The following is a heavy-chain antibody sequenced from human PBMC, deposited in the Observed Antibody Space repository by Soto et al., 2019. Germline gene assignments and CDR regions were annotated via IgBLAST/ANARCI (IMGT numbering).Heavy chain of an antibody. D-gene: IGHD6-19*01. CDR2: INPNSGGT. V-gene: IGHV1-2*02. J-gene: IGHJ3*02. CDR1: GYTFTGYY. Sequence: QVQLVQSGAEVKKPGASVKVSCKASGYTFTGYYMHWVRQAPGQGLEWMGWINPNSGGTNYAQKFQGRVTMTRDTSISTAYMELSRLRSDDTAVYYCARGLYSSGWVRDAFDIWGQGTMVTVSS. CDR3: ARGLYSSGWVRDAFDI.